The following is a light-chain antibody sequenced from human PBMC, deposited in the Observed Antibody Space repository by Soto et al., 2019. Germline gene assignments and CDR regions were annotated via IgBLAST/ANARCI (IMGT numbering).Light chain of an antibody. V-gene: IGLV2-18*02. CDR3: SSYTTSSTVV. J-gene: IGLJ2*01. Sequence: QSALTQPPSVSGSPGQSVTISCTGTSSDVGRYNRVSWYQQPPGTAPKLIIYEVSNRPSGVPDRFSGSKSGYTASLTISGLQAEDEADYYCSSYTTSSTVVFGGGTKLTVL. CDR1: SSDVGRYNR. CDR2: EVS.